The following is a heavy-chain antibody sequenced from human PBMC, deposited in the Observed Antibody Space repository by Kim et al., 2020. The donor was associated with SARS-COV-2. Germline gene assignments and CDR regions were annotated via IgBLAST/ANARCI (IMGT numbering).Heavy chain of an antibody. V-gene: IGHV3-15*01. CDR3: TTDPPGYYYGSGSSRNP. J-gene: IGHJ5*02. Sequence: VKGRFTISRDDSKNTLYLQMNSLKAEDTAVYYCTTDPPGYYYGSGSSRNPWGQGTLVTVSS. D-gene: IGHD3-10*01.